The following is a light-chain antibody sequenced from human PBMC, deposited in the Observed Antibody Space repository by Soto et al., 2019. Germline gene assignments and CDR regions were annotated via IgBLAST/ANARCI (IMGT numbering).Light chain of an antibody. J-gene: IGLJ2*01. Sequence: QSVLTQPPSGSGAPGQRVTISCTGSSSNIGADYDVNWYQQFPGTAPKLLSYGNDNRPSGVPDRFSGSKSDTSASLAVNGLQADDEADYYCQSYDSGLSAVLFGGGTKLTVL. CDR1: SSNIGADYD. V-gene: IGLV1-40*01. CDR2: GND. CDR3: QSYDSGLSAVL.